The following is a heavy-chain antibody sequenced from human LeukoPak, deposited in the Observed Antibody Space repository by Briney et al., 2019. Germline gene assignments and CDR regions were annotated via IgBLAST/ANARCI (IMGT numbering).Heavy chain of an antibody. CDR3: AIEWFPPLGYYYMDV. J-gene: IGHJ6*03. CDR2: INHSGST. CDR1: GGSFSGYY. V-gene: IGHV4-34*01. Sequence: SETLSLXCAVYGGSFSGYYWSWSRQPPGKGLEWIGEINHSGSTNYNPSLKSRVTISVDTSKNQFSLKLSSVTAADTAVYYCAIEWFPPLGYYYMDVWGKGTTVTVSS. D-gene: IGHD3-10*01.